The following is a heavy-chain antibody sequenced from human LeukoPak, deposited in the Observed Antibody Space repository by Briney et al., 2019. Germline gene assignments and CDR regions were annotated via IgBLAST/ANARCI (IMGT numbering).Heavy chain of an antibody. J-gene: IGHJ4*02. V-gene: IGHV3-43*02. CDR1: GFTFDVYA. CDR3: AKDAGGGSLDY. CDR2: ISRDGGTT. D-gene: IGHD2-15*01. Sequence: GGSLRLSCVASGFTFDVYAMHWVRQAPGKGLEWVSVISRDGGTTSYVASVKGRFTISRDNSKSSLFLQVNSLRTDDTALYYCAKDAGGGSLDYWGQGTLVTVSS.